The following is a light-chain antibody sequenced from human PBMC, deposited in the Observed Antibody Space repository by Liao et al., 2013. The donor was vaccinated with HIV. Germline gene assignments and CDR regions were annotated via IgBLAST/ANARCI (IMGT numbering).Light chain of an antibody. J-gene: IGLJ1*01. CDR2: YDY. CDR1: NIGRKS. CDR3: QVWDSTSDLSYV. V-gene: IGLV3-21*01. Sequence: SYELTQPPSVSVAPGGTATITCGGNNIGRKSVHWYQQKPGQAPVLVIYYDYDRPSGIPERFSGSNSGNTATLTISRVEAGDEADYYCQVWDSTSDLSYVFGTGTKVTVL.